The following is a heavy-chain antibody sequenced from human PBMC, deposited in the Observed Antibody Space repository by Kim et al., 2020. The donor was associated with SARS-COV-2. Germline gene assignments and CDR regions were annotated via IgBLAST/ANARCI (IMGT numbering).Heavy chain of an antibody. CDR2: ISGSGGIT. D-gene: IGHD4-4*01. CDR3: ANTMYSNSSGHVY. V-gene: IGHV3-23*01. Sequence: GGSLRLSCVGSGFMFKTYVMSWVRQAPGKGLEWVSGISGSGGITYYADSVKGRFTISRDNSKNTVYLQMNNLRPEDTATYYCANTMYSNSSGHVYWGQGT. CDR1: GFMFKTYV. J-gene: IGHJ4*03.